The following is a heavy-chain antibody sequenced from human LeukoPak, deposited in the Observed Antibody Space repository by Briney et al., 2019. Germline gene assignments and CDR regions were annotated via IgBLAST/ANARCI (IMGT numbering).Heavy chain of an antibody. CDR1: EYTFTGYY. CDR2: INPNSGGT. J-gene: IGHJ4*02. CDR3: ARVSSSGWKTPYFDC. Sequence: EASVKVSCKASEYTFTGYYIHWVRQAPGQGLEWMGWINPNSGGTNYAQKFQGRVTMTRDTSISTAYMELSRLRSDDTAVYYCARVSSSGWKTPYFDCWGQGTLVTVSS. D-gene: IGHD6-25*01. V-gene: IGHV1-2*02.